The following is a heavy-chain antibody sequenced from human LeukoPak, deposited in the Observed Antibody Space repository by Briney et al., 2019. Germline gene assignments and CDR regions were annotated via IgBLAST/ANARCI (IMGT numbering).Heavy chain of an antibody. CDR3: AKETGYSGYDFGDY. CDR1: GFTFSKYW. D-gene: IGHD5-12*01. V-gene: IGHV3-74*01. CDR2: INTDGTVT. Sequence: TGGSLRLSCAASGFTFSKYWMLWVRQAPGKGLESVSRINTDGTVTTYADSVKGRFTISRDNSKNTLYLQMNSLRAEDTAVYYCAKETGYSGYDFGDYWGQGTLVTVSS. J-gene: IGHJ4*02.